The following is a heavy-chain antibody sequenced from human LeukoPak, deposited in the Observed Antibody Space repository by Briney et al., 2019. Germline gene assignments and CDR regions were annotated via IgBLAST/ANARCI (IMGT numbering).Heavy chain of an antibody. CDR3: ARDLLYSSSWAFDY. D-gene: IGHD6-13*01. CDR2: ISAYNGNT. Sequence: GASMKVSCKASGYTFTSYGISWVRQAPGQGLEGMGWISAYNGNTNYAQKLQGRVTTTTDTSTSTAYMELRSLRSDDTAVYYCARDLLYSSSWAFDYWGQGTLVTVSS. CDR1: GYTFTSYG. V-gene: IGHV1-18*01. J-gene: IGHJ4*02.